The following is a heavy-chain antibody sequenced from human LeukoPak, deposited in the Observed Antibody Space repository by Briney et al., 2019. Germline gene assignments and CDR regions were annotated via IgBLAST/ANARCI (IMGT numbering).Heavy chain of an antibody. J-gene: IGHJ4*02. CDR1: DGSISSYY. Sequence: SETLSLTGSISDGSISSYYWTWIRQSPGKGLEWIGDIHYSGSTHYNPSLQSRVSISIDTSKNHFSLKLRSVTAVDTAVYYCARCGHFDTSGYFVVDYWGQGTLVTVSS. CDR3: ARCGHFDTSGYFVVDY. D-gene: IGHD3-22*01. CDR2: IHYSGST. V-gene: IGHV4-59*01.